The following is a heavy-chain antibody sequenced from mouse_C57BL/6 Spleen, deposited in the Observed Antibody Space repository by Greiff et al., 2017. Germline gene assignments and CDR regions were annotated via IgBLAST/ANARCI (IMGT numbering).Heavy chain of an antibody. J-gene: IGHJ4*01. D-gene: IGHD1-1*01. Sequence: EVKLMESGGGLVKPGGSLKLSCAASGFTFSDYGMHWVRQAPEKGLEWVAYISSGSSTIYYADTVKGRFTISRDNAKNTLFLQMTSLRSEDTAMYYCARRRGYGSSHYYAMDYWGQGTSVTVSS. CDR2: ISSGSSTI. CDR1: GFTFSDYG. V-gene: IGHV5-17*01. CDR3: ARRRGYGSSHYYAMDY.